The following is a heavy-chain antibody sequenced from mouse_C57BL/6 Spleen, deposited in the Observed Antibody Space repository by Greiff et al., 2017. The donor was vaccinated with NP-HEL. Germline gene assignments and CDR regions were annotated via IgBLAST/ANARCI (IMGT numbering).Heavy chain of an antibody. V-gene: IGHV1-54*01. CDR1: GYAFTNYL. Sequence: QVQLKQSGAELVRPGTSVKVSCKASGYAFTNYLIEWVKQRPGQGLEWIGVINPGSGGTNYNEKFKGKATLTADKSSSTAYRQLSSLTSEDSAVYFCARSAYYGSSSPFDYWGQGTTLTVSS. D-gene: IGHD1-1*01. CDR3: ARSAYYGSSSPFDY. J-gene: IGHJ2*01. CDR2: INPGSGGT.